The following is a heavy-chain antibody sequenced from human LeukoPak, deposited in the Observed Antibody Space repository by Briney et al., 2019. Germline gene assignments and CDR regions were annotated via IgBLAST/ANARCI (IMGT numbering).Heavy chain of an antibody. D-gene: IGHD3-10*01. CDR3: VREYGSGSDFDY. V-gene: IGHV4-34*01. Sequence: SETLSLTCAVYGVSFSGYYWSWIRQPPGKGLEWIGEINHSGSTNYNPSLKSRVTISVDTSKNQFSLKLSSVTAADTAVYYCVREYGSGSDFDYWGQGTLVTVSS. CDR1: GVSFSGYY. J-gene: IGHJ4*02. CDR2: INHSGST.